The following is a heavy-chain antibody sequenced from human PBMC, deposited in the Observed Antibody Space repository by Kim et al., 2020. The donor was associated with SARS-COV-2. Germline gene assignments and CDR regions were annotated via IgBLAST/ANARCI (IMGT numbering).Heavy chain of an antibody. Sequence: SETLSLTCTVSGGSISSNSYYWGWIRQPPGKGLEWIGSIDYSGITYSNPSIKRRVTISVDTSKNQFSLKLSSVTAADTAVYYCARPQYYYDSSGYYAWGKGTLVTVSS. CDR2: IDYSGIT. CDR3: ARPQYYYDSSGYYA. D-gene: IGHD3-22*01. V-gene: IGHV4-39*01. J-gene: IGHJ5*02. CDR1: GGSISSNSYY.